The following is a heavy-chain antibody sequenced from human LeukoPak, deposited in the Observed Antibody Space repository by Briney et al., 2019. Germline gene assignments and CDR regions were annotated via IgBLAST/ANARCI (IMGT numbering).Heavy chain of an antibody. CDR1: GYTFISYG. J-gene: IGHJ5*02. CDR2: ISAYNGNT. CDR3: AREGAQLELLSNWFDP. D-gene: IGHD1-7*01. V-gene: IGHV1-18*01. Sequence: ASVKVSCRASGYTFISYGISWVRQAPGQGLERMGWISAYNGNTNYAQKLQGRVTMTTDTSTSTAYMELRSLRSDDTAVYYCAREGAQLELLSNWFDPWGQGTLVTVSS.